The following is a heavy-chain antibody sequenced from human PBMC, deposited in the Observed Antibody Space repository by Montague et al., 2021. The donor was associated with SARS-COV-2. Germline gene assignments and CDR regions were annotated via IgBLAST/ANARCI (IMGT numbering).Heavy chain of an antibody. CDR3: AKGYYYDTSGYLHPFDY. CDR2: ITGCGGSS. Sequence: SLRLSCAASGFTFRSYGMSWVRQAPGKGLEWVSGITGCGGSSYYADSVKGRFTISRDNSKNTLYLQMNSLRAGDTAVYYCAKGYYYDTSGYLHPFDYWGQGTLVTVSS. D-gene: IGHD3-22*01. J-gene: IGHJ4*02. V-gene: IGHV3-23*01. CDR1: GFTFRSYG.